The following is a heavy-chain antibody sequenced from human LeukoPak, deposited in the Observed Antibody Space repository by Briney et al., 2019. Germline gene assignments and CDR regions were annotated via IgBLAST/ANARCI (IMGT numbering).Heavy chain of an antibody. J-gene: IGHJ4*02. Sequence: GGSLRLSCAASGFTVSGNYMSWVRQAPGKGLEWISVLYDAGSTYYADSVKGRFTISRDNSKNTLCLQMNSLRAEDTAVYYCASSGSGSFPYYFDYWGQGTLVTVSS. CDR2: LYDAGST. V-gene: IGHV3-66*01. CDR3: ASSGSGSFPYYFDY. D-gene: IGHD3-10*01. CDR1: GFTVSGNY.